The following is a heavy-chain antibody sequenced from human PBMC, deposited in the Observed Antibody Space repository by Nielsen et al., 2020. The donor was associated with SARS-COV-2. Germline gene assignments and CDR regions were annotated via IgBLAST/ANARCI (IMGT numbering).Heavy chain of an antibody. Sequence: WIRQPPGKGLEWIGYIYYSGSTYYNPSLKGRVTISVDTSKNQFSLKLSSVTAADTAVYYCARGEYYDILTGYSAGAFDIWGQGTMVTVSS. CDR2: IYYSGST. V-gene: IGHV4-31*02. D-gene: IGHD3-9*01. CDR3: ARGEYYDILTGYSAGAFDI. J-gene: IGHJ3*02.